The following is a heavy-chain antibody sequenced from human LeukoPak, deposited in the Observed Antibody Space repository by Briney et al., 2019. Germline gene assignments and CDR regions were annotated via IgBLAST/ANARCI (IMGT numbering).Heavy chain of an antibody. CDR1: GGTFSSYA. Sequence: GASVKVSCKASGGTFSSYAISWVRQAPGQGLEWMGGIIPIFGTANYAQKFQGRVTITADESTSTAYTELSSLRSEDTAVYYCARCTRFGGWYCNDYWGQGTLVTVSS. CDR3: ARCTRFGGWYCNDY. V-gene: IGHV1-69*13. CDR2: IIPIFGTA. D-gene: IGHD6-19*01. J-gene: IGHJ4*02.